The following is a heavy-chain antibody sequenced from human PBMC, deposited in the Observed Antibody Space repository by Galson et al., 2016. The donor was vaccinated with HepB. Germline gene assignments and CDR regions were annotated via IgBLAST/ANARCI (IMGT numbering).Heavy chain of an antibody. CDR2: ISFDETTK. V-gene: IGHV3-30-3*01. Sequence: SLRLSCAASGFTFSSYTMPWVRQAPGKGLEWVALISFDETTKYYADSVKGRFTIARDNSQNTLFLQMNSLRGDDTAMYYCARALTGIVATGGHWGQGTLVIVSS. D-gene: IGHD5-12*01. J-gene: IGHJ4*02. CDR3: ARALTGIVATGGH. CDR1: GFTFSSYT.